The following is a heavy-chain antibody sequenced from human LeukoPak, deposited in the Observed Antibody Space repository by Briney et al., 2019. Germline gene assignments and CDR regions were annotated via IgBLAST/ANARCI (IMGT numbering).Heavy chain of an antibody. CDR1: GFTFSSYS. CDR3: ARDYSWSYPPVHLYDY. CDR2: ISSSSSYI. V-gene: IGHV3-21*01. Sequence: GGSLRLSCAASGFTFSSYSMNWVRQAPGKGLEWVSSISSSSSYIYYADSVKGRFTISRDNAKNSLYLQMNSLRAEDTAVYYCARDYSWSYPPVHLYDYWGQGTLVTVSS. J-gene: IGHJ4*02. D-gene: IGHD1-26*01.